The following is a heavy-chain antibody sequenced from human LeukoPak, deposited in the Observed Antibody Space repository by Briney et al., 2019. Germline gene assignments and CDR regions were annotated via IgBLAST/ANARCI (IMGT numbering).Heavy chain of an antibody. CDR3: ARRGYYDSSGPHFDYYFDY. Sequence: PSETLSLTCAVYGGSFSGYYWSWIRQPPGKGLEWIGEINHSGGTNYNPSLKSRVTISVDTSKNQFSLKLSSVTAADTAVYYCARRGYYDSSGPHFDYYFDYWGQGTLVTVSS. CDR1: GGSFSGYY. D-gene: IGHD3-22*01. V-gene: IGHV4-34*01. CDR2: INHSGGT. J-gene: IGHJ4*02.